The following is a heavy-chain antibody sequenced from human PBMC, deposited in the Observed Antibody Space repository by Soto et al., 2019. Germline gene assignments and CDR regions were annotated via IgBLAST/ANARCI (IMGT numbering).Heavy chain of an antibody. D-gene: IGHD1-26*01. J-gene: IGHJ4*02. CDR1: GFTFTSYG. CDR2: INRSGDRT. CDR3: AIYSGSYFDS. Sequence: GGSLRLSCAASGFTFTSYGMTWVRQAPGKGLEWVSGINRSGDRTYYADSVKGRFTISRDKSKNTLYLQMNSLRAEDAALYYCAIYSGSYFDSWGQGTLVTVSS. V-gene: IGHV3-23*05.